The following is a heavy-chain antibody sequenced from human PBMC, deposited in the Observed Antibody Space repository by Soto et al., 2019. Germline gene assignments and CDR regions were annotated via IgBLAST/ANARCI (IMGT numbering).Heavy chain of an antibody. D-gene: IGHD6-6*01. V-gene: IGHV3-23*01. Sequence: EVQLLESGGGLVQPGGSLRLSCAASGFTFSSYAMSWVRQAPGKGLEWVSGISGSGGSTYYADSVTGRFTISRDNSKNTLYLQMNSLRAEDTAVDYFAKDQCYRSSSGYYYYYGMDVWGQGTTGTGSS. CDR3: AKDQCYRSSSGYYYYYGMDV. J-gene: IGHJ6*02. CDR2: ISGSGGST. CDR1: GFTFSSYA.